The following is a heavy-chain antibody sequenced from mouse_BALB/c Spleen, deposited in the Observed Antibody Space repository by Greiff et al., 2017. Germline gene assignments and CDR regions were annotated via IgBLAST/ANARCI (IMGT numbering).Heavy chain of an antibody. CDR3: ARSFYDKGAWFAY. D-gene: IGHD2-3*01. CDR1: GFTFSSFG. J-gene: IGHJ3*01. V-gene: IGHV5-17*02. CDR2: ISSGSSTI. Sequence: EVKLVESGGGLVQPGGSRKLSCAASGFTFSSFGMHWVRQAPEKGLEWVAYISSGSSTIYYADTVKGRFTISRDNPKNTLFLQMTSLRSEDTAMYYCARSFYDKGAWFAYWGQGTLVTVSA.